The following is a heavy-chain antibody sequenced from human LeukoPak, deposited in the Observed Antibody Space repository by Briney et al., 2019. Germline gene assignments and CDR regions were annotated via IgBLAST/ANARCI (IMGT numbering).Heavy chain of an antibody. V-gene: IGHV5-51*01. Sequence: GESLKISCKGSGYSFTSYWIGWVRQMPGKGLEWMGIIYPGDSDTRYSPSFQGQVTISADKSISTAYLQWSSLKASDTAMYHCARHDLGYCSSTSCPKSIDYWGQGTLVTVSS. CDR2: IYPGDSDT. CDR1: GYSFTSYW. J-gene: IGHJ4*02. D-gene: IGHD2-2*01. CDR3: ARHDLGYCSSTSCPKSIDY.